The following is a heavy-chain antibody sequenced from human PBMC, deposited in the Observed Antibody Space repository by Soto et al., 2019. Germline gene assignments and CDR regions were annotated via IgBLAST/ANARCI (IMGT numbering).Heavy chain of an antibody. CDR3: ARDRNYGSGSSRGYNWFDP. J-gene: IGHJ5*02. CDR1: GGSISSYY. V-gene: IGHV4-59*01. D-gene: IGHD3-10*01. Sequence: PSETLSLTCTVSGGSISSYYWSWIRQPPGKGLEWIGYIYYSGSTNYNPSLKSRVTISVDTSKNQFSLKLSSVTAADTAVYYCARDRNYGSGSSRGYNWFDPWGQGTLVTVS. CDR2: IYYSGST.